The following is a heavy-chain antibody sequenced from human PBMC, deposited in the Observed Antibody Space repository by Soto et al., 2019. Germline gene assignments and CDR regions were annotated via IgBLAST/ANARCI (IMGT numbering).Heavy chain of an antibody. V-gene: IGHV4-38-2*01. J-gene: IGHJ4*02. Sequence: SETLSLTCAVSGYSISNGYYWGWIRQPPGKGLEWIGSIYHTGSTYYNPSLKGRVTISVDTSKNQFSLKLSSVTAADTAVYYCARSHSSNWYGLDYWGQGTLVTVSS. CDR3: ARSHSSNWYGLDY. CDR1: GYSISNGYY. CDR2: IYHTGST. D-gene: IGHD6-13*01.